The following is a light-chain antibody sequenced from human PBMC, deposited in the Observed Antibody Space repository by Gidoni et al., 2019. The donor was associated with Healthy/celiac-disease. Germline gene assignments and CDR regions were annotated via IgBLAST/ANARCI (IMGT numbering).Light chain of an antibody. Sequence: DIVMTQSPDSLAGSLGERATINCKSSQSVLYSSNNKNYLAWYQQKPGQPPKLLIYWASTRESGVPDRFSGSGSGTDFTLTISSLQAEDVAVYYCQQYYSTPPTFGPGTKVEIK. CDR3: QQYYSTPPT. V-gene: IGKV4-1*01. CDR2: WAS. CDR1: QSVLYSSNNKNY. J-gene: IGKJ1*01.